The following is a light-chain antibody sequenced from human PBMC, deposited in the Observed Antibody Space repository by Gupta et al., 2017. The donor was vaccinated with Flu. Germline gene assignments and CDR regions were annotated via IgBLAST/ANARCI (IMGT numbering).Light chain of an antibody. Sequence: PSSLSAFVGARVTITCRASQGIANYLAWYQQRPGKVPKVVIHAASTLQSGVPSRFSGTGAGTDFTLTISSLQPEDVATYSCQTYYGDPYTFGGGTTVAIK. J-gene: IGKJ4*01. CDR2: AAS. CDR1: QGIANY. CDR3: QTYYGDPYT. V-gene: IGKV1-27*01.